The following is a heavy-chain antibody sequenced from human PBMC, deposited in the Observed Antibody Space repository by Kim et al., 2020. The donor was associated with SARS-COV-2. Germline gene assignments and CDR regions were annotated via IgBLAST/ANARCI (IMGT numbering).Heavy chain of an antibody. CDR3: ARGIIRLWYFDL. V-gene: IGHV4-34*01. D-gene: IGHD6-25*01. CDR1: GGSFSGYY. Sequence: SQTLSLTCAVYGGSFSGYYWSWIRQPPGKGLEWIGEINHSGSTNYNPSIKSRVTISVDTSKNQFSLKLSSVTAADTAVYYCARGIIRLWYFDLWGRGTLVTVSS. J-gene: IGHJ2*01. CDR2: INHSGST.